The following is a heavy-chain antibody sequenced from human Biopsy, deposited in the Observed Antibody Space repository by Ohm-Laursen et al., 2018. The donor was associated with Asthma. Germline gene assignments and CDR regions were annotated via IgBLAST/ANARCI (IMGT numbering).Heavy chain of an antibody. Sequence: ASAKVSCKISGYSLTDLSMHWVRQAPGQGLEWMGGHDHEEGGTMNARRFQGRVTMTEDTSTDTAYMELSSLSSDDTAVYYCASDFPKDYVRYNFQFWGQGTLVTVSS. CDR2: HDHEEGGT. V-gene: IGHV1-24*01. J-gene: IGHJ4*02. D-gene: IGHD4-17*01. CDR1: GYSLTDLS. CDR3: ASDFPKDYVRYNFQF.